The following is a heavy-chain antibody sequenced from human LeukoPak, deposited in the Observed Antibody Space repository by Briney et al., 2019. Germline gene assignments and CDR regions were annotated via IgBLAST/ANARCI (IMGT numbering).Heavy chain of an antibody. V-gene: IGHV4-38-2*02. CDR2: IYHSGST. CDR1: GYSISSGYY. Sequence: SETLSLTCTVSGYSISSGYYWGWIRQPPGKGLEWIGSIYHSGSTYYNPSLKSRVTISVDTSKNQFSLKLNSVTPEDTAVYYCARDSGSSGRAIDYWGQGTLVTVSS. J-gene: IGHJ4*02. D-gene: IGHD3-10*01. CDR3: ARDSGSSGRAIDY.